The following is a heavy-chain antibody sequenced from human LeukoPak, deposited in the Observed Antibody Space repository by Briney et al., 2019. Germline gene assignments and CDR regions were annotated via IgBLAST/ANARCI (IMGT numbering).Heavy chain of an antibody. CDR3: ARSNYYGSGTPDYYYGMDV. CDR2: IIPIFGTS. CDR1: GGTFNSYV. J-gene: IGHJ6*04. V-gene: IGHV1-69*13. D-gene: IGHD3-10*01. Sequence: SVQVSCKATGGTFNSYVVSWVRQAPGQGLEWMGGIIPIFGTSTYAQKFQGRVTINADESTSTAYMELSSLRSEDTAVYYCARSNYYGSGTPDYYYGMDVWGIGPTVTVSS.